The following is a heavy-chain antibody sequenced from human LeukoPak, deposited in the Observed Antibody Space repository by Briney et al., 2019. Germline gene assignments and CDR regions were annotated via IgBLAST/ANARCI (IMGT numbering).Heavy chain of an antibody. D-gene: IGHD3-22*01. CDR3: AKVLTHYYDSSGPNNWFDP. J-gene: IGHJ5*02. Sequence: PGGTLRLSCAASGFTFSSYGMNWVRQAPGKGLEWVSSISGSGLNTYYADSVKGRFTISRDKSKNTLYLQMNSLRAEDTAVYYCAKVLTHYYDSSGPNNWFDPWGQGTLVTVSS. V-gene: IGHV3-23*01. CDR1: GFTFSSYG. CDR2: ISGSGLNT.